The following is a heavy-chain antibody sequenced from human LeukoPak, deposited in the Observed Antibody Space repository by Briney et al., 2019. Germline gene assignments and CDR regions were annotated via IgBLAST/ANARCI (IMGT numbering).Heavy chain of an antibody. D-gene: IGHD4-17*01. J-gene: IGHJ6*02. Sequence: PGRSLRLSCAASGFTFSSYGMHWVRQAPGKGLEWVAVISYDGSITYYADSVKGRFTISRDNSKNTLYLQMNSLRAEDTAVYHCAKDGDYNSTFDYYYYGVDVWGQGTTVTVSS. CDR2: ISYDGSIT. V-gene: IGHV3-30*18. CDR3: AKDGDYNSTFDYYYYGVDV. CDR1: GFTFSSYG.